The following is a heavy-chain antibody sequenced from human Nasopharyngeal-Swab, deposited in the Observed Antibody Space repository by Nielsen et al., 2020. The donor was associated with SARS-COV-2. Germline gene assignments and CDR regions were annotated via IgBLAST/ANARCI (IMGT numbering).Heavy chain of an antibody. J-gene: IGHJ4*02. CDR1: GFTFSHYF. V-gene: IGHV1-46*01. Sequence: ASVKVSCKASGFTFSHYFMHWVRQAPGQGLEWMGVITPSGGATNYARKFRGRVTMTRDPSTSTVYLDLSSLKSGDTAVYYCARASYYDFWSGPTLPSDYWGQGTLVTVSS. D-gene: IGHD3-3*01. CDR3: ARASYYDFWSGPTLPSDY. CDR2: ITPSGGAT.